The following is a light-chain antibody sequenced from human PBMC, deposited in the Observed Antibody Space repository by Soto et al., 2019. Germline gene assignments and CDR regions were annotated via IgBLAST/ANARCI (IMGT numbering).Light chain of an antibody. CDR3: QQYNSLWT. V-gene: IGKV1-5*03. CDR2: KAS. Sequence: DIQMTQSPSTLSASVGDRVTITCRASQSISSWLAWYQQKPGKAPKLLIYKASSLESGVPSRFSGSGSGTEFTITISSLKPDDFATYYCQQYNSLWTFGQGTKVEIK. J-gene: IGKJ1*01. CDR1: QSISSW.